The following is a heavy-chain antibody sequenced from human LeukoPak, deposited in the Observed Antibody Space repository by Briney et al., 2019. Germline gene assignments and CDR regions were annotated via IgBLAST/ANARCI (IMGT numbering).Heavy chain of an antibody. Sequence: SETLSLTCTVSGDSINGSDFHWGWVRQSPGKGLEWLGSVFYRGNTYYNPSLKSRVTISVDTSKNQFSLKLSSVTAADTAVYYCARLCPVTIFGVVTHYYYYYMDVWGKGTTVTVSS. CDR1: GDSINGSDFH. V-gene: IGHV4-39*07. J-gene: IGHJ6*03. CDR2: VFYRGNT. CDR3: ARLCPVTIFGVVTHYYYYYMDV. D-gene: IGHD3-3*01.